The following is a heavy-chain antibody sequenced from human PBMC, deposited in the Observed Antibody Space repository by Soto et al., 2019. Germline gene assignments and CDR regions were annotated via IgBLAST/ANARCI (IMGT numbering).Heavy chain of an antibody. CDR3: AKDHPMTAVVKVFDH. CDR1: GFPSSMFA. V-gene: IGHV3-23*01. CDR2: ISASGDRT. J-gene: IGHJ4*02. D-gene: IGHD3-22*01. Sequence: EVQLLESGGGLVQPGGSLRLSCGASGFPSSMFAMSWVRQAPGKGLQWVSSISASGDRTKYADSVKGRFTISRDNSKKTLYLQMNSLRAEDTATYYCAKDHPMTAVVKVFDHWGQGTRVTVSS.